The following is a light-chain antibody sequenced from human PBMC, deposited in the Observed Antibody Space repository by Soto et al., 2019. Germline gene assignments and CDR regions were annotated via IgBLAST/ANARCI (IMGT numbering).Light chain of an antibody. Sequence: DIQMTQSPSSLSASGGDRVTITCRASQTIGRYLNWYQQQPGKAPKLLIYAGSNLQSGVPSRFSGTGSGTDFTLTISSLQPEDFATYYCQQHNNWPPYTFGQGTKLEIK. CDR3: QQHNNWPPYT. CDR2: AGS. CDR1: QTIGRY. V-gene: IGKV1-39*01. J-gene: IGKJ2*01.